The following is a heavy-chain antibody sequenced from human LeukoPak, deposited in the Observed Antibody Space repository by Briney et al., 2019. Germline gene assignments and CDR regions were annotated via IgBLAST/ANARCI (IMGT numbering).Heavy chain of an antibody. CDR3: ARDSTWRLDY. V-gene: IGHV3-7*03. CDR2: IKQDGSEK. CDR1: GFTFSSYW. J-gene: IGHJ4*02. D-gene: IGHD5-12*01. Sequence: GGSLRLSCAASGFTFSSYWMSWVRQAPGKGLEWVANIKQDGSEKYYVDSVKGRFTISRDNTKNALYLQMNSLRADDTAVYFCARDSTWRLDYWGQGTLITVSS.